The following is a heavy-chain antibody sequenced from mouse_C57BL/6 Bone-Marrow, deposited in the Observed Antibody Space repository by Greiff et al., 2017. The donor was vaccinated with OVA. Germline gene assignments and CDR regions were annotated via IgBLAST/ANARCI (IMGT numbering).Heavy chain of an antibody. V-gene: IGHV1-85*01. D-gene: IGHD2-5*01. J-gene: IGHJ4*01. CDR1: GYTFTSYD. CDR2: IYPRDGST. Sequence: VQRVESGPELVKPGASVKLSCKASGYTFTSYDINWVKQRPGQGLGWIGWIYPRDGSTKYNEKFKGKATLTVDTSSSTAYMARHSLTSEDSAVYFCARSRSNYGGDYWGQGTAVTVSS. CDR3: ARSRSNYGGDY.